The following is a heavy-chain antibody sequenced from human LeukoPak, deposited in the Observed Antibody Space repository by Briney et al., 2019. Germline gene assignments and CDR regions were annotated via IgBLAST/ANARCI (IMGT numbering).Heavy chain of an antibody. D-gene: IGHD3-22*01. V-gene: IGHV4-39*01. J-gene: IGHJ4*02. CDR1: GGSFSSYY. Sequence: PSETLSLTCAVYGGSFSSYYWGWIRQPPGKGLEWVGSIYYSGSTYYNPSLKGRVAISVDTSKNQFPLKLSSVTAADTAVYYCATLRSITVIVVVSPGLFDYWGQGTLVTVSS. CDR2: IYYSGST. CDR3: ATLRSITVIVVVSPGLFDY.